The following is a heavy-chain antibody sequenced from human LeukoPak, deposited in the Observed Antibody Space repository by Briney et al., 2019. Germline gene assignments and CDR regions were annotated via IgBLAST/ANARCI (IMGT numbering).Heavy chain of an antibody. CDR2: ISQSGST. J-gene: IGHJ4*02. CDR3: ARTYDTNGYTSDY. CDR1: GGSFSEYY. Sequence: SETLSLPCAVSGGSFSEYYWSWIRQPPGKGLEWIGEISQSGSTNYNPSLKTRVSISLDTSKNQFSLKVTSVTAADTAFYYCARTYDTNGYTSDYSGQGALVTVSS. D-gene: IGHD3-22*01. V-gene: IGHV4-34*01.